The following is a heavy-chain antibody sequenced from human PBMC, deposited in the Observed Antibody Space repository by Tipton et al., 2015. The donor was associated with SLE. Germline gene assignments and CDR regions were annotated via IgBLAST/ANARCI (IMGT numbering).Heavy chain of an antibody. CDR1: GGSISSYY. J-gene: IGHJ6*03. CDR2: IYYSGST. Sequence: TLSLTCTVSGGSISSYYWSWIRQPPGKGLEWIGYIYYSGSTNYNPSLKSRVTISVDTSKNQFSLKLSSVTAADTAVYYCARSGSYPYYYYYMDVWVKGTTVTVSS. V-gene: IGHV4-59*01. D-gene: IGHD1-26*01. CDR3: ARSGSYPYYYYYMDV.